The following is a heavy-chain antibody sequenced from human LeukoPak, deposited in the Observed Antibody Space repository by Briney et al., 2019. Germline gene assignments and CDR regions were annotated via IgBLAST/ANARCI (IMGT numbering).Heavy chain of an antibody. D-gene: IGHD6-13*01. V-gene: IGHV4-39*07. CDR1: GGSISSSSYY. J-gene: IGHJ4*02. CDR3: ARDRQQLVRGDYFDY. CDR2: IYYSGST. Sequence: RASETLSLTCTVSGGSISSSSYYWVWIRQPPGKGLEWIGSIYYSGSTYYNPSLKSRVTISVDTSKNQFSLKLSSVTAADTAVYYCARDRQQLVRGDYFDYWGQGTLVTVSS.